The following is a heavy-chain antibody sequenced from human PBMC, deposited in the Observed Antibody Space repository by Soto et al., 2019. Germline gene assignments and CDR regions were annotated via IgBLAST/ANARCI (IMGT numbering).Heavy chain of an antibody. CDR1: GGSISSSSYY. CDR3: ARHATYYDILTGYHDY. CDR2: IYYSGST. V-gene: IGHV4-39*01. D-gene: IGHD3-9*01. Sequence: QLQLEESGPGLVKPSETLSLTCTVSGGSISSSSYYWGWIRQPPGKGLEWIGSIYYSGSTYYNPSPKSRVTISVDTSKNQCSLKLSSVTAADTAVYYCARHATYYDILTGYHDYWGQGTLVTVSS. J-gene: IGHJ4*02.